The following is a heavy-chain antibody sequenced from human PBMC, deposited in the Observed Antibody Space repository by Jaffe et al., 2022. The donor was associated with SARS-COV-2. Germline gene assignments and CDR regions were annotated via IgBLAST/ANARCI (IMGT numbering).Heavy chain of an antibody. Sequence: QVQLQESGPGLVKPSETLSLTCTVSGGSISSYYWSWIRQPPGKGLEWIGYIYYSGSTNYNPSLKSRVTISVDTSKNQFSLKLSSVTAADTAVYYCAARVLRGYDKTYYFDYWGQGTLVTVSS. CDR3: AARVLRGYDKTYYFDY. CDR2: IYYSGST. CDR1: GGSISSYY. V-gene: IGHV4-59*08. D-gene: IGHD5-12*01. J-gene: IGHJ4*02.